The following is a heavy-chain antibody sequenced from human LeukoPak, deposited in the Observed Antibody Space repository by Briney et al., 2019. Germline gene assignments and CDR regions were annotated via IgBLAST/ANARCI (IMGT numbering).Heavy chain of an antibody. CDR1: GFTFSSYA. J-gene: IGHJ5*02. CDR2: ISGNGGGT. D-gene: IGHD2-2*01. V-gene: IGHV3-23*01. Sequence: GGSLRLSCAASGFTFSSYAMSWARQAPGKGLEWVSGISGNGGGTYYADSVKGRFTISRDNSKNTFYLQMNSLRAEDTAAYYCAKGGYCSSSSCYYGWFEPWGQGTLVTVSS. CDR3: AKGGYCSSSSCYYGWFEP.